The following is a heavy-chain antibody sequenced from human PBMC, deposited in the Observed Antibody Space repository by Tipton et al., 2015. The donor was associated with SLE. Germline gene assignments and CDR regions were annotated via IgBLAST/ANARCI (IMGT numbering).Heavy chain of an antibody. CDR1: GFTFSNYV. D-gene: IGHD2-2*01. J-gene: IGHJ4*02. V-gene: IGHV3-23*01. CDR3: AKDYTRWVVLPVKP. Sequence: SLRLSCAASGFTFSNYVMSWVRLAPGKGMEWVSTISASGDTIYYADSVKGRFTISRDNSNNTLYLQMNSLRAEDTAVFYCAKDYTRWVVLPVKPWGQGTLVTVSS. CDR2: ISASGDTI.